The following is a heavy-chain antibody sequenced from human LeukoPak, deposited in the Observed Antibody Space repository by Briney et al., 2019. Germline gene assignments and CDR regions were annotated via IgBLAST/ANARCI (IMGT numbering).Heavy chain of an antibody. CDR3: ARDAGTHSSGWYHWFDP. V-gene: IGHV4-39*07. CDR2: IYYSGST. Sequence: KPSETLSLTCTVSGGSISSSSYYWGWIRQPPGKGLEWIGSIYYSGSTYYNPSLKSRVTISVDTSKNQFSLKLSSVTAADTAVYYCARDAGTHSSGWYHWFDPWGQGTLVTVSS. CDR1: GGSISSSSYY. D-gene: IGHD6-19*01. J-gene: IGHJ5*02.